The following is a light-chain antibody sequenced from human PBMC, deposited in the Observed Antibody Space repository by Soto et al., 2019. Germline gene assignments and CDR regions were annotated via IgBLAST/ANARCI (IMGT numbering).Light chain of an antibody. J-gene: IGLJ3*02. Sequence: QSVLTQPPSASGAPGQWVTISCSGGSSNIAINTVNWYLQLPGTAPKLLIYINNQRPSGVSGRFSGSKSGTSASLAITGLQSEDEGDYYCAAWDDSVNGWVFGGGTKLTVL. CDR1: SSNIAINT. CDR2: INN. V-gene: IGLV1-44*01. CDR3: AAWDDSVNGWV.